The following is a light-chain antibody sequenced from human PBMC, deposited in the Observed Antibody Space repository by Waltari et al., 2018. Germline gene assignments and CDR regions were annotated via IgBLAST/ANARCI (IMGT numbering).Light chain of an antibody. CDR1: QSISTW. CDR2: KAS. V-gene: IGKV1-5*03. Sequence: DIQMTQSPSTLSASVGGRVPITCRASQSISTWLGWYQQKPGKAPKLLLYKASSLESGVPSRFSGSGSGTEFTLTISSLQPDDFATYYCQQSNSYQGTFGQGTKVEIK. J-gene: IGKJ1*01. CDR3: QQSNSYQGT.